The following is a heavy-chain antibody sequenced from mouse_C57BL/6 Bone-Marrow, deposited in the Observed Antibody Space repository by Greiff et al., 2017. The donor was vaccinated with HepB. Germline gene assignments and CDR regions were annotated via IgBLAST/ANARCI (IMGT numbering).Heavy chain of an antibody. D-gene: IGHD3-2*02. CDR2: INPNNGGT. J-gene: IGHJ2*01. V-gene: IGHV1-18*01. Sequence: EVQLQQSGPELVKPGASVKIPCKASGYTFTDYNMDWVKQSHGKSLEWIGDINPNNGGTIYNQKFKGKATLTVDKSSSTAYMGLRSLTSEDTAVYYCARRKDSSGYEYYFDYWGQGTTLTVSS. CDR3: ARRKDSSGYEYYFDY. CDR1: GYTFTDYN.